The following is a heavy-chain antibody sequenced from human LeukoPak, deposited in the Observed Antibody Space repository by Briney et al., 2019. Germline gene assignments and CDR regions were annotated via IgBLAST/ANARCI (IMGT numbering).Heavy chain of an antibody. CDR2: IYYSGND. V-gene: IGHV4-39*01. D-gene: IGHD3-9*01. Sequence: SETLSLTCTVSGGSISGSSYYWAWIRQPPGKGLEWIGSIYYSGNDFYNASLKSRVTILVDTSKNQFSLEVDSVTAADTAMYYCASQLDTTGYYVGFFDSWGQGALVTVSS. J-gene: IGHJ4*02. CDR3: ASQLDTTGYYVGFFDS. CDR1: GGSISGSSYY.